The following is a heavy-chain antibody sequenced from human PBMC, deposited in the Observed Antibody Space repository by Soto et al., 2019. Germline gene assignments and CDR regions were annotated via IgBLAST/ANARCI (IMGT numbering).Heavy chain of an antibody. CDR2: IIPIFGTA. D-gene: IGHD3-3*01. CDR1: GGTFSSYA. V-gene: IGHV1-69*13. CDR3: ARSLRFFRLNWFDP. J-gene: IGHJ5*02. Sequence: GASVKVSCKASGGTFSSYAISWVRQAPGQGLEWMGGIIPIFGTANYAQKFQGRVTITADESTSTAYMELSSLRSEDTAVYYCARSLRFFRLNWFDPWGQGTLVTVSS.